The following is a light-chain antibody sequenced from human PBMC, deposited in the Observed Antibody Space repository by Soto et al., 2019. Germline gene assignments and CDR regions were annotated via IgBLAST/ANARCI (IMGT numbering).Light chain of an antibody. J-gene: IGKJ1*01. Sequence: DIQMTQSPSSLSASVGDRVTITCRASQAIRKFLAWYQQKPGKVPKLLIYGASTLQSGVPSRFSGSGSGTDFTLTISSLQPEDVATYYCQKHNIVPWTFGQGTKVDIK. CDR3: QKHNIVPWT. V-gene: IGKV1-27*01. CDR1: QAIRKF. CDR2: GAS.